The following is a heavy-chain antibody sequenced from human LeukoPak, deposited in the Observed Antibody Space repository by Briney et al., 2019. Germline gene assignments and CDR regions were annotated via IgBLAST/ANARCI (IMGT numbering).Heavy chain of an antibody. CDR2: IAPNSGAT. J-gene: IGHJ4*02. V-gene: IGHV1-2*02. CDR1: GYTFTGYY. D-gene: IGHD3-3*01. Sequence: ASVKVSCKTSGYTFTGYYIHLLRQAPGQGLEWMAWIAPNSGATNYAHKFQGRVTMTRDTSISTAYMEVSSLRSDDTAVYYCAREFQGITIFGVVSYFDYWGQGTLVTVSS. CDR3: AREFQGITIFGVVSYFDY.